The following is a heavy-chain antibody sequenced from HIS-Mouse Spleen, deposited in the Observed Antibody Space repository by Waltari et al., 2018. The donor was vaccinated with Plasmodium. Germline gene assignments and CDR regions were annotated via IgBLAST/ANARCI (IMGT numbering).Heavy chain of an antibody. Sequence: EVQLVESGGGLVKPGGSLRLSCAASGFTFSSYSMNWVRQAPGKGLGWVSFISSSSSDIYYAESVKGRFTISSDNAKNSLYRQMNSLRAEDTAVYYCARDRSAAALLGYWGQGTLVTVSS. CDR3: ARDRSAAALLGY. J-gene: IGHJ4*02. CDR1: GFTFSSYS. D-gene: IGHD6-13*01. CDR2: ISSSSSDI. V-gene: IGHV3-21*01.